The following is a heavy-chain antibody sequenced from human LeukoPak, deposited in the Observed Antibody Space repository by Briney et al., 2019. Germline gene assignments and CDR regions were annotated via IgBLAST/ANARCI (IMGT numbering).Heavy chain of an antibody. V-gene: IGHV4-4*02. D-gene: IGHD3/OR15-3a*01. CDR1: GGSISSSNW. Sequence: PSGTLSLTCAVSGGSISSSNWWSWVRQPPGKGLEWIGEIYHSGSTNYNPSLKSRVTISVDKSKNQFSLKLSSVIAADTAVYYCASAGGTGCYFDYWGQGTLVTVSS. J-gene: IGHJ4*02. CDR3: ASAGGTGCYFDY. CDR2: IYHSGST.